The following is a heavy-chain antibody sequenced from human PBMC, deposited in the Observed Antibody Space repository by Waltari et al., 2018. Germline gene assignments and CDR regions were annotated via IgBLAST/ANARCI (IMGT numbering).Heavy chain of an antibody. CDR2: ISYDGSNK. V-gene: IGHV3-30-3*01. CDR1: GFTFSSYA. J-gene: IGHJ4*02. CDR3: ARGPGDYDLSAFDY. D-gene: IGHD3-3*01. Sequence: QVQLVESGGGVVQPGRSLRLSCAASGFTFSSYAMHWVRQAPGKGLEWVAVISYDGSNKYYADSVKGRFTISRDNSKNTLDLQMNSLRAEDTAVYYCARGPGDYDLSAFDYWGQGTLVTVSS.